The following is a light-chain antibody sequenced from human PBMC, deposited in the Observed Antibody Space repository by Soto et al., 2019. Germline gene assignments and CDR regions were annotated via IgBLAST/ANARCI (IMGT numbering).Light chain of an antibody. CDR2: DVS. CDR3: QQYNNWPQT. J-gene: IGKJ1*01. CDR1: QSVRTY. V-gene: IGKV3-11*01. Sequence: EVVLTQSPSTLSLSPGERATLSCRASQSVRTYLAWYQQKPGQAPRLLIRDVSDRATGIPARFSGSGSGTEFTLTISSLQSEDFAVYYCQQYNNWPQTFGQGTKVDI.